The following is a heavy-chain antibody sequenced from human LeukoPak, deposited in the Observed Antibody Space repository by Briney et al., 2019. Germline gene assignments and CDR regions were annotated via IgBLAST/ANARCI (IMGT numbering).Heavy chain of an antibody. CDR2: IKQDGSEK. CDR3: ARTTDWGNYFDY. CDR1: GFTFSSYW. J-gene: IGHJ4*02. Sequence: PGGSLRLSCAGSGFTFSSYWMSWVRQAPGKGLEWVANIKQDGSEKYYVDSVKGRFTISRDNAKNSLYLQMNSLRAEDTAVYYCARTTDWGNYFDYWGQGTLVTVSS. D-gene: IGHD2-21*01. V-gene: IGHV3-7*01.